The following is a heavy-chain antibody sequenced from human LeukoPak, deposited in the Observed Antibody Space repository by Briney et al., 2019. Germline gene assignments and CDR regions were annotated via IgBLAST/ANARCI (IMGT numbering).Heavy chain of an antibody. Sequence: GGSLRLSCAASGFTFSNYAIHWVRQAPGKGLEWVAFIRYDGSNKYYVDSVKGRFTISRDNSKNTLYLQMNSLRAEDTAVYHCASASPHSIVGATDYYYYYMDVWGKGTTVTVSS. CDR2: IRYDGSNK. J-gene: IGHJ6*03. CDR1: GFTFSNYA. D-gene: IGHD1-26*01. CDR3: ASASPHSIVGATDYYYYYMDV. V-gene: IGHV3-30*02.